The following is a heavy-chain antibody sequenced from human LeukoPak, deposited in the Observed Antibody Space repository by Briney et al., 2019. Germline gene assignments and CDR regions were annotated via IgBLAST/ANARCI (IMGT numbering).Heavy chain of an antibody. CDR2: IYPGDSDT. V-gene: IGHV5-51*01. Sequence: GESLKISCKGSGYSFTSYWIGWVRQMPGKGLEWMGTIYPGDSDTRYRPSFQGQVTISADESISTAYLQWSSLKASDTAMYYCARQDSGSSKTLDYWGQGTLVTVSS. D-gene: IGHD1-26*01. CDR1: GYSFTSYW. J-gene: IGHJ4*02. CDR3: ARQDSGSSKTLDY.